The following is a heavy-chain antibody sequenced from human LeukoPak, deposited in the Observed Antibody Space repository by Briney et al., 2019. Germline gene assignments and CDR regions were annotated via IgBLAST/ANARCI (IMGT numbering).Heavy chain of an antibody. CDR3: ATFDP. J-gene: IGHJ5*02. Sequence: GGSLRLSCAASGFTFSGYAMQWVCQAPEKRPEYVSGISGDGGTIYYASSVKGRFTISRDNSKNTLYLQMNSLRAEDTAVYYCATFDPWGQGTLVTVSS. CDR1: GFTFSGYA. V-gene: IGHV3-64*01. CDR2: ISGDGGTI.